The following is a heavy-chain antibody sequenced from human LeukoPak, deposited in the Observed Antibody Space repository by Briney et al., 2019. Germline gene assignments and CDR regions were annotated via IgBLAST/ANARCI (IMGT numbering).Heavy chain of an antibody. V-gene: IGHV1-69*05. D-gene: IGHD1-26*01. CDR1: GGTFSNYA. J-gene: IGHJ4*02. CDR2: IIPIFGTA. Sequence: SVKVSCKASGGTFSNYAISWVRQAPGQGLEWMGGIIPIFGTANYAQKFQGRVTITTDESTSTAYMELSSLRSDDTAVYYCARDPSGSPRAPFDYWGQGTLVTVSS. CDR3: ARDPSGSPRAPFDY.